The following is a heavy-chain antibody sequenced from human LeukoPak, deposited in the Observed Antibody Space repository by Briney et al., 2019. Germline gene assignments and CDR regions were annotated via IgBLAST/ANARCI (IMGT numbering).Heavy chain of an antibody. J-gene: IGHJ4*02. CDR3: ARDDIAVAGTDY. Sequence: GGSLRLSCAASRITVSSNYMSWVRQAPRKGLGWVSVIYSVGSTYYADSAKGRFTISRDNSKNALYLQMNSLRVEDTAVYYCARDDIAVAGTDYWGQGALVTVSS. D-gene: IGHD6-19*01. CDR2: IYSVGST. V-gene: IGHV3-53*01. CDR1: RITVSSNY.